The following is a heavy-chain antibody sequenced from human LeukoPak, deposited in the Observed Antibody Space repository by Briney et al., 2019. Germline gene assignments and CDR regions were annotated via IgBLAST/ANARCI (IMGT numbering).Heavy chain of an antibody. Sequence: GRSLRLSCAASGFTFSSYGMHWVRQAPGKGLEWVAVIWYDGSNKYYADSVKGRFTISRDNSKNTLYLQMNSLRAEDTAVYYCARATKTTYYDILTGYYPPSYYYYYGMDVWAKGPRSPSPQ. CDR1: GFTFSSYG. CDR3: ARATKTTYYDILTGYYPPSYYYYYGMDV. CDR2: IWYDGSNK. V-gene: IGHV3-33*01. D-gene: IGHD3-9*01. J-gene: IGHJ6*04.